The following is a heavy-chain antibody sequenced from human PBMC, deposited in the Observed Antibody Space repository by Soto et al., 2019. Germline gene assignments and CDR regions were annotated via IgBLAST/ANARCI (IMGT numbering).Heavy chain of an antibody. V-gene: IGHV1-69*13. CDR2: IIPIFGTA. CDR1: GGTFSSYA. CDR3: ARDRNGGYAGDY. Sequence: GASVKVSCKASGGTFSSYAISWVRQAPGQGLEWMGGIIPIFGTANYAQKFQGRVTITADESTSTAYMELSSLRSEDTAVYYCARDRNGGYAGDYWGQGNLVTVSS. D-gene: IGHD5-12*01. J-gene: IGHJ4*02.